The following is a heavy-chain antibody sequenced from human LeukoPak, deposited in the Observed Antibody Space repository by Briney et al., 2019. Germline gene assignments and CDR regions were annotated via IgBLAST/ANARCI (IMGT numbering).Heavy chain of an antibody. CDR1: GYSISSGYY. Sequence: SETLSLTCTVSGYSISSGYYWGWIRQPPGKGLEWIGSIYHSGSTYYNPSLKSRVTISVDKSKNQFSLKLSSVTAADTAVYYCARGLYSSSSGWFDPWGQGTLVTVSS. V-gene: IGHV4-38-2*02. D-gene: IGHD6-6*01. J-gene: IGHJ5*02. CDR3: ARGLYSSSSGWFDP. CDR2: IYHSGST.